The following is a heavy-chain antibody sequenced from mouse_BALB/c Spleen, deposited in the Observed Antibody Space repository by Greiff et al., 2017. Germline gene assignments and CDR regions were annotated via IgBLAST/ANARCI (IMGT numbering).Heavy chain of an antibody. J-gene: IGHJ4*01. D-gene: IGHD3-1*01. CDR1: GYTFTDYW. CDR3: ARLSSCYYYYAMDY. CDR2: IDTSDSYT. Sequence: QVQLQQPGAELVMPGASVKMSCKASGYTFTDYWMHWVKQRPGQGLEWIGAIDTSDSYTSYNQKFKGKATLTVDESSSTAYMQLSSLTSEDSAVYYCARLSSCYYYYAMDYWGQGTSVTVSA. V-gene: IGHV1-69*01.